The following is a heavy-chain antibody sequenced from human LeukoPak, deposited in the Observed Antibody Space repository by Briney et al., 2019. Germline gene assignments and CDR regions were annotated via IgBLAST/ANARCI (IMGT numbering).Heavy chain of an antibody. D-gene: IGHD3-22*01. CDR1: GYTFTNYG. J-gene: IGHJ4*02. CDR3: ARSYSSGPLDY. V-gene: IGHV1-18*01. Sequence: GASVKVSCKASGYTFTNYGISWVRQAPGQGLEWMGWISAYHGDTNYAQKLQGRVTMTTDTSTSTAYMELRSLRSDDTAVYYCARSYSSGPLDYWGQGTLVTVSS. CDR2: ISAYHGDT.